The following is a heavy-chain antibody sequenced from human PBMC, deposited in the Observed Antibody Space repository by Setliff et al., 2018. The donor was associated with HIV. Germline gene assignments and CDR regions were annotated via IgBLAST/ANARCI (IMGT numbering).Heavy chain of an antibody. D-gene: IGHD5-12*01. CDR2: IIPVFGTA. CDR1: GGIFSDSA. V-gene: IGHV1-69*06. Sequence: GASVKVSCKASGGIFSDSAINWVRQAPGQGLEWMGRIIPVFGTANYAPKFPDRVTITADKSTSTAYLELSSLRSDDTAVYYCAKGVATTYYYRYMDVWGTG. J-gene: IGHJ6*03. CDR3: AKGVATTYYYRYMDV.